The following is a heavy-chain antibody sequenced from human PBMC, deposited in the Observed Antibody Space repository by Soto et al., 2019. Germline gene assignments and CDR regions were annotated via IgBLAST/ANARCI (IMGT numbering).Heavy chain of an antibody. J-gene: IGHJ4*02. CDR3: ARDGSASVLRFLEWLLGSYFDY. CDR1: GYTFTSYA. V-gene: IGHV1-3*01. CDR2: INAGNGNT. Sequence: RASVKVSCKASGYTFTSYAMHWVRQAPGQRLEWMGWINAGNGNTKYSQKFQGRVTITRDTSASTAYMELSSLRSEDTAVYYCARDGSASVLRFLEWLLGSYFDYWGQGTLVTVSS. D-gene: IGHD3-3*01.